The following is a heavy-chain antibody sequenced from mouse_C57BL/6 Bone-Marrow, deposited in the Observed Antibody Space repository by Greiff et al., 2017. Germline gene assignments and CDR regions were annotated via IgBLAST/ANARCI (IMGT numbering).Heavy chain of an antibody. CDR2: IYPGDGDT. Sequence: VKLMESGAELVKPGASVKISCKASGYAFSSYWMNWVKQRPGKSLEWIGQIYPGDGDTNSNGKFKGKATLTADKSSSTAYMQLSSLTSDDSAVYFCARGAYWGQGTLVTVSA. J-gene: IGHJ3*01. V-gene: IGHV1-80*01. CDR1: GYAFSSYW. CDR3: ARGAY.